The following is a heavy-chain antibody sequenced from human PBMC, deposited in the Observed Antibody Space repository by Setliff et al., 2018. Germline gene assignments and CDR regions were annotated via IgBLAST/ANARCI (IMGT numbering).Heavy chain of an antibody. D-gene: IGHD3-22*01. V-gene: IGHV4-34*01. CDR2: INHSGST. J-gene: IGHJ3*01. CDR3: ASPRLSYYDNGAFPSDAFDL. Sequence: SETLSLTCAVYGGSFSTYYWNWIRQPPGKGLEWIGEINHSGSTNYNPSLKSRVTISVDTYKNQFSLKLRSVTAADTAVYYCASPRLSYYDNGAFPSDAFDLWGQGTMVTVSS. CDR1: GGSFSTYY.